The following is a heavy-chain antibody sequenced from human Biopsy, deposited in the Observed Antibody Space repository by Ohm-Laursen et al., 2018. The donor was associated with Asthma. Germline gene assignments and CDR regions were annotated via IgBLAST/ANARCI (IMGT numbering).Heavy chain of an antibody. CDR2: VNTGNGDT. D-gene: IGHD3-9*01. CDR1: GYNFISFA. Sequence: GASVKASCKASGYNFISFAIHWVRQAPGQRLEWMGWVNTGNGDTKYSQKFQGRVTITRDTSASTAYTELRRLRSEDTATYYCARTYYDFLTGQVKDVFGVWGQGTMVTVSS. J-gene: IGHJ3*01. CDR3: ARTYYDFLTGQVKDVFGV. V-gene: IGHV1-3*04.